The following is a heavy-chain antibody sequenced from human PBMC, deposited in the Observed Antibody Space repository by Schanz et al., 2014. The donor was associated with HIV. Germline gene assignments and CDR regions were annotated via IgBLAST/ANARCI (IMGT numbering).Heavy chain of an antibody. CDR3: AREWATVTTLGD. CDR2: IWYDGSNK. V-gene: IGHV3-33*01. D-gene: IGHD4-17*01. J-gene: IGHJ4*02. CDR1: GFSFNNHA. Sequence: QVQLVESGGGVVQPGRSLRLSCAASGFSFNNHAMHWVRQAPGKGLEWVAVIWYDGSNKYYADSVKGRFTISRDNAKNSLYLQMNSLRAEDTAVYYCAREWATVTTLGDWGQGTLVTVSS.